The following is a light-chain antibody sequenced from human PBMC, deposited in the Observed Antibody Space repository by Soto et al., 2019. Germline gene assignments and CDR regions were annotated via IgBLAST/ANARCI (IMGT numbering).Light chain of an antibody. CDR2: AAS. V-gene: IGKV1-27*01. Sequence: DMQMTQSPSSLPASVGDRVTITCRASQGISNYLAWYQQKPGKGPNLLIYAASTLQSGVPSRFSGSGSGTDFTLTISCLQPEDGAHYYGQKYYNCLTFGGGTKVEIE. CDR1: QGISNY. CDR3: QKYYNCLT. J-gene: IGKJ4*01.